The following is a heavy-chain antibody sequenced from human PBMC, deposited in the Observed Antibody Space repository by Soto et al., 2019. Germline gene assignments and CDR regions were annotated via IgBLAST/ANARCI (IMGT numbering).Heavy chain of an antibody. V-gene: IGHV3-23*01. D-gene: IGHD6-25*01. CDR3: AKFFVETGGSSGWPWSFHY. CDR2: ISGSGGTT. CDR1: GFTFSSYA. Sequence: EVQLLESGGGLVQPGRSLRLSCAASGFTFSSYAMSWVRQAPGKGLEWVSAISGSGGTTYYADSVKGRFTISRDNSKNTLFLQMNSLRAEDTAVYYCAKFFVETGGSSGWPWSFHYWGQRTLVTVSS. J-gene: IGHJ4*02.